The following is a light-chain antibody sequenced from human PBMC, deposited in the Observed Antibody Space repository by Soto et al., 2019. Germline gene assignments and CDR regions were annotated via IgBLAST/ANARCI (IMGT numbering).Light chain of an antibody. CDR2: EVR. Sequence: QSALTQPASVSGSPGQSITISCAGTMRDVGAYNLVSWYQQHPGRATQLIIYEVRNRPSGISFRFPGSKSGNTASLTISGLQAEDEADYYCSSYTSKSSLIFGGGTKVTVL. CDR3: SSYTSKSSLI. CDR1: MRDVGAYNL. V-gene: IGLV2-14*01. J-gene: IGLJ2*01.